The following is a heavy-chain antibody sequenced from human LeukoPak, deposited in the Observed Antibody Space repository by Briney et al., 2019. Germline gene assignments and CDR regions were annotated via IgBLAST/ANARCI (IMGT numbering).Heavy chain of an antibody. CDR1: GFTFDDYA. V-gene: IGHV3-20*04. J-gene: IGHJ6*02. CDR2: INWSGGST. Sequence: PGGSLRLSCAASGFTFDDYAINWVRQAPGKGLQWVSGINWSGGSTRYADSVKGRFTISRDNAKNSLYLQMNGLRAEDTALYYCVRLDGQNYYEYAVDVWGQGTTVTVSS. CDR3: VRLDGQNYYEYAVDV. D-gene: IGHD5-24*01.